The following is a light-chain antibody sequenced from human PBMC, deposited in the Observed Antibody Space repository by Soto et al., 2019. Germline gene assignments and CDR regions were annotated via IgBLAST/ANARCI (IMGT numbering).Light chain of an antibody. CDR1: SSDVGSDKL. Sequence: QSALTQPAAVAGSLGQSITSSCTGTSSDVGSDKLVSWFQQHPVKAPKLMIYEDSKRPSGVSNRFSGSKSGNTASLTISGLQAEDEADYYCCSYAGSSTYVVFGGGTKLTVL. J-gene: IGLJ2*01. CDR2: EDS. V-gene: IGLV2-23*01. CDR3: CSYAGSSTYVV.